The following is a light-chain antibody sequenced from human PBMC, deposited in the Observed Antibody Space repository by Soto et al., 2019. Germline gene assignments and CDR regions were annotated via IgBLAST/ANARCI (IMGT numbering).Light chain of an antibody. V-gene: IGLV1-40*01. CDR3: QSYDSSRSGWV. CDR2: GNS. J-gene: IGLJ3*02. Sequence: QSVLTQPPSVSGAPGQRVTISCTESSSNIGAGYDVHWYQQLPRTAPKPLIYGNSNRPSGVPDRFSGSKSGTSASLAITGLQAEDEADYYCQSYDSSRSGWVFGGGTKLTVL. CDR1: SSNIGAGYD.